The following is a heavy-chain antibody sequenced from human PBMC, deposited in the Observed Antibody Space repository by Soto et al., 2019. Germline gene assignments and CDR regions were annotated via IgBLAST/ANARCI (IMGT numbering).Heavy chain of an antibody. D-gene: IGHD2-2*02. V-gene: IGHV3-23*01. CDR1: GGRFSIYN. Sequence: GVLRRTRADPGGRFSIYNKSWVRQRAGKGVEWVSVISGSSDNTYHADSVKGRFSIFRDSSKDTVYLQMNNLRTDDTAVYYCASTRYCSSTLCYSGLDYWGRGTLVTVSS. CDR3: ASTRYCSSTLCYSGLDY. J-gene: IGHJ4*02. CDR2: ISGSSDNT.